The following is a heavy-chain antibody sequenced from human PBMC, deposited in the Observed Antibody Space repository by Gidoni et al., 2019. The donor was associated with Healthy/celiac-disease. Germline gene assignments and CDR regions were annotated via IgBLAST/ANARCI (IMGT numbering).Heavy chain of an antibody. V-gene: IGHV3-48*03. CDR1: GFTFSSYE. CDR3: ARDRYCSGGSCPDY. D-gene: IGHD2-15*01. CDR2: ISSSGSTI. J-gene: IGHJ4*02. Sequence: EVQLVESGGGLVQPGGSLRLSCAASGFTFSSYEMNWVRQAPGKGLEWVSYISSSGSTIYYADSVKGRFTISRDNAKNSLYLQMNSLRAEDTAVYYCARDRYCSGGSCPDYWGQGTLVTVSS.